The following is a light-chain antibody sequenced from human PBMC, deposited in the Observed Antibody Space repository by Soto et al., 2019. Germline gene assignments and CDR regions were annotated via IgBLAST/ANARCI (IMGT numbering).Light chain of an antibody. J-gene: IGKJ2*01. CDR3: KQSYKAPRYT. Sequence: DIQLTQSPFSLPVSIGDRVIITCRSSQRIIIYLNGYQLKPCKAPNLLTFAASSLQSGVPSRFSGSGSGTDFTLNISSLQPEDFATYYCKQSYKAPRYTFGQGTKLEIK. CDR2: AAS. V-gene: IGKV1-39*01. CDR1: QRIIIY.